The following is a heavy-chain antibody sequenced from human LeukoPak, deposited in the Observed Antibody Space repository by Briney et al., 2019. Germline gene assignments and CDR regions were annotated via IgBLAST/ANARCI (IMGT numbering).Heavy chain of an antibody. CDR3: ARGRGGDYVPSRFDN. CDR1: GFAFSGFA. CDR2: VSGSGGIT. V-gene: IGHV3-23*01. D-gene: IGHD4-17*01. J-gene: IGHJ4*02. Sequence: GSLRLSCSASGFAFSGFAVGWVRRAPGKGLEWVSSVSGSGGITYYADSVEGRFTISRDNSKNTLYLQMSSLGVDDTALYYCARGRGGDYVPSRFDNWGQGTLVTVSS.